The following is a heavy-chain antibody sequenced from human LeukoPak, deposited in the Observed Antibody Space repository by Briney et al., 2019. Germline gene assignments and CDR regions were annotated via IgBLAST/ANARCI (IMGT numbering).Heavy chain of an antibody. CDR1: GYTFTGYY. D-gene: IGHD6-6*01. V-gene: IGHV1-2*02. CDR3: ARDGSSRAFDI. J-gene: IGHJ3*02. CDR2: INPNSGGT. Sequence: ASVKVSCKASGYTFTGYYMHWVRQAPGQGLEWMGWINPNSGGTNYARKFQGRVTMTRDTSISTAYMELSRLRSDDTAVYYCARDGSSRAFDIWGQGTMVTVSS.